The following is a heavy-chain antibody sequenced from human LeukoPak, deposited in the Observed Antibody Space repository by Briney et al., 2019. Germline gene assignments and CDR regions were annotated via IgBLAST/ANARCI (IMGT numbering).Heavy chain of an antibody. CDR1: GGSISSYY. D-gene: IGHD2-2*01. Sequence: SETLSLTCTVSGGSISSYYWSWIRQPAGKGLEWIGRIYTSGSTNYNPSLNRRVTMSVDTSKNQFSLKLSSVTAADTAVYYCAILMISCSSTSCYGGHFDYWGQGTLVAVSS. V-gene: IGHV4-4*07. CDR3: AILMISCSSTSCYGGHFDY. J-gene: IGHJ4*02. CDR2: IYTSGST.